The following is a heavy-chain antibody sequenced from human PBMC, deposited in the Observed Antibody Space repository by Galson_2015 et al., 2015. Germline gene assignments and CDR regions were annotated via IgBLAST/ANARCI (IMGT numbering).Heavy chain of an antibody. J-gene: IGHJ4*02. V-gene: IGHV4-34*01. CDR3: ARGPMVRGLIVTMAGFYFDY. CDR2: INHSESA. D-gene: IGHD3-10*01. Sequence: ETLSPTCAVYGGSFSGYYWNWIRQTPGKGLEWIGEINHSESAISNPSLKSRVTISVDTSKNQFSLRLSSVTAADTAVYYCARGPMVRGLIVTMAGFYFDYWGQGTPVTVSS. CDR1: GGSFSGYY.